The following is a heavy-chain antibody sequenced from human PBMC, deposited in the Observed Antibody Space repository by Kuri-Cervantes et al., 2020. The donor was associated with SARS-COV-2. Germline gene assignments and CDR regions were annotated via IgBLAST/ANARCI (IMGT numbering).Heavy chain of an antibody. V-gene: IGHV4-38-2*02. CDR3: AKNPFPEVGNTGWAFDI. Sequence: SETLSLTCSVSGYSISGSYYWGWIRQPPGKGLEWIGSIYHSGSTYYNPSLKTRATISLDTSKNQFSLNLRSVTAADTAVYFCAKNPFPEVGNTGWAFDIWGQGTVVTDSS. CDR2: IYHSGST. D-gene: IGHD1-14*01. J-gene: IGHJ3*02. CDR1: GYSISGSYY.